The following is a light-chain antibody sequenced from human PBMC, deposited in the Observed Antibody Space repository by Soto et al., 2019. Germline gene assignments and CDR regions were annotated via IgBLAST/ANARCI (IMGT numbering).Light chain of an antibody. CDR2: DAS. J-gene: IGKJ1*01. V-gene: IGKV3-15*01. CDR3: QQYGSPLWT. Sequence: IVMTHSPATLSVSPWESATLSCRASQSVSSNLAWHQQKPGQAPRILMYDASTRATGISARFSGSGSGTDFTLTISRLEPEDFAVYYCQQYGSPLWTFGQGTKVDIK. CDR1: QSVSSN.